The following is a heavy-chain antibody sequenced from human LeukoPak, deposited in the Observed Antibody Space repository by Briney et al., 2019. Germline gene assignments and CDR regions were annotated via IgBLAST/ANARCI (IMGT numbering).Heavy chain of an antibody. J-gene: IGHJ4*02. CDR1: GGSFSGYY. V-gene: IGHV4-34*01. CDR2: INHSGST. D-gene: IGHD6-19*01. CDR3: ARLRKIYSSGWYGDY. Sequence: TSETLSLTCAVYGGSFSGYYWSWIRQPPGKGLEWIGEINHSGSTNYNPSLKSRVTISVDTSKNQFSLKLSSVTAADTAVYYCARLRKIYSSGWYGDYWGQGTLVTVSS.